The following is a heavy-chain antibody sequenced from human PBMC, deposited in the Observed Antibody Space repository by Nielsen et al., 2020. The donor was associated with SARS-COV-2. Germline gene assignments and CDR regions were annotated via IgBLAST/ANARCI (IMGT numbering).Heavy chain of an antibody. D-gene: IGHD2-2*01. Sequence: VRQAPGKGLEWVSSISSSSSYIYYADSVKGRFTISRDNAKNSLYLQMNSLRAEDTAVYYCARGPYCSSTSCYHYYYYYYYMDVWGKGTTVTVSS. CDR3: ARGPYCSSTSCYHYYYYYYYMDV. J-gene: IGHJ6*03. V-gene: IGHV3-21*01. CDR2: ISSSSSYI.